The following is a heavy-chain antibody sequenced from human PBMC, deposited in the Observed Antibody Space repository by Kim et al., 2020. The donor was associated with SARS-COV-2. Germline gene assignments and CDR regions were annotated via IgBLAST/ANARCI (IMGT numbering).Heavy chain of an antibody. CDR1: GFTFSSYA. J-gene: IGHJ3*02. Sequence: GGSLRLSCAASGFTFSSYAMSWVRQAPGKGLEWVSAISGSGGSTYYADSVKGRFTISRDNSKNTLYLQMNSLRAEDTAVYYCAKEVRGVIITRGAFDIWGQGTMVTVSS. V-gene: IGHV3-23*01. CDR3: AKEVRGVIITRGAFDI. D-gene: IGHD3-10*01. CDR2: ISGSGGST.